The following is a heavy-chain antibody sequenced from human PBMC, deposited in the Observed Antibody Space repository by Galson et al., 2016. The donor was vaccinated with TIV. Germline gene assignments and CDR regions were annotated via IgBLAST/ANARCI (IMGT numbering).Heavy chain of an antibody. CDR1: GYTFTDYY. V-gene: IGHV1-2*02. J-gene: IGHJ4*02. CDR2: INPKSGDT. CDR3: ARERHTDY. Sequence: SVKVPCKASGYTFTDYYIHWVRQAPGQGLEWMGWINPKSGDTKYAQKLEGRVTMTRDTSISTVFMELSSLIYDDTAVFYCARERHTDYWGQGTLVTVSS.